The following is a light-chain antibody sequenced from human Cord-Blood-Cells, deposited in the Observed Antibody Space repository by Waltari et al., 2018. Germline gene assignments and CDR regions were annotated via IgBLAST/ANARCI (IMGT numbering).Light chain of an antibody. Sequence: PVLTQPPSVSGAPGTRVTIPCTVCGCTIGAALEVSWYQRLPGPAPKLLNYYISNRPSGVPDRFSGSKSGTSASLAITGLQAEDEADYYCQSYDSSLSAVFGGGAKLTVL. CDR2: YIS. CDR3: QSYDSSLSAV. V-gene: IGLV1-40*01. CDR1: GCTIGAALE. J-gene: IGLJ3*02.